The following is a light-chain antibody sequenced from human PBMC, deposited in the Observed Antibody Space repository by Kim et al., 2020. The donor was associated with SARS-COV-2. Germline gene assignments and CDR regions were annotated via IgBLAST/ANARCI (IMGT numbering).Light chain of an antibody. CDR2: EDN. CDR3: QSYDSSNWV. V-gene: IGLV6-57*03. J-gene: IGLJ3*02. CDR1: SGSIPSNY. Sequence: KTVTIACTPSSGSIPSNYVQWYQQRPGSAPTTVIYEDNQRPSGVPDRFSGSIDSSSNSASLTISGLKTEDEADYYCQSYDSSNWVFGGGTKLTVL.